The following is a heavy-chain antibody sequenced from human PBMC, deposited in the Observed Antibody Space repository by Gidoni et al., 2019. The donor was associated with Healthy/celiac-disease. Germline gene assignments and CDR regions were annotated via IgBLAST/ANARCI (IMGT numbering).Heavy chain of an antibody. D-gene: IGHD2-2*01. CDR1: GRSFSGDS. V-gene: IGHV4-34*01. Sequence: QVQLQQWGAGLLKPSETLSLTCRVYGRSFSGDSWSWIRQPPGKGLAWIGEINHSGRTNYNPSLKSRVTISVDTSKNQFSLKLSSVTAADTAVYYCASLFYAPGAFDIWGQGTMVTVSS. CDR2: INHSGRT. CDR3: ASLFYAPGAFDI. J-gene: IGHJ3*02.